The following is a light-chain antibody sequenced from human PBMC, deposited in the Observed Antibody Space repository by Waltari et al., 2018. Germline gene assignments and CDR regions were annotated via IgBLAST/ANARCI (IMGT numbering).Light chain of an antibody. Sequence: QSALTQPASVSGSPGQSITISCTGTSSDVGSSNLVSWYQQPPGKAPKLIIYEVSKWPSGVSNRFSGSKSGNTASLTISGLQAEDEGDYYCCSYAGSSPYVVFGGGTKLTVL. CDR1: SSDVGSSNL. V-gene: IGLV2-23*02. CDR2: EVS. J-gene: IGLJ2*01. CDR3: CSYAGSSPYVV.